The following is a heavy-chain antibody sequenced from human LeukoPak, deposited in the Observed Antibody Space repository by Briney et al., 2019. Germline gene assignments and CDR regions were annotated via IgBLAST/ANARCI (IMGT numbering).Heavy chain of an antibody. CDR3: ARMDDYYDSSGYYPLFDY. D-gene: IGHD3-22*01. V-gene: IGHV1-2*02. J-gene: IGHJ4*02. CDR2: INPNGGGT. Sequence: ASVKVSCKASGYTFTGYYMHWVRQAPGQGLEWMGWINPNGGGTNYAQKFQGRVTMTRDTSISTAYMELSRLRSDDTAVYYCARMDDYYDSSGYYPLFDYWGQGTLVTVSS. CDR1: GYTFTGYY.